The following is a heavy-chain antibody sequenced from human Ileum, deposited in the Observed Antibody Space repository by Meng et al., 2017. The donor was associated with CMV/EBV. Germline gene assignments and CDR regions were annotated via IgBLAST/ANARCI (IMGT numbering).Heavy chain of an antibody. CDR2: MSPGDSDI. CDR3: ARPRNDYDNSGTFNV. Sequence: GESLKISCQASGYAFSNYWIGWVRQLPGKGLEWMGIMSPGDSDIRYSPSFLGQVTMSADKSTNTAYLEWRSLQASDTAMYYCARPRNDYDNSGTFNVWGQGTMVTVSS. CDR1: GYAFSNYW. D-gene: IGHD4-17*01. V-gene: IGHV5-51*01. J-gene: IGHJ3*01.